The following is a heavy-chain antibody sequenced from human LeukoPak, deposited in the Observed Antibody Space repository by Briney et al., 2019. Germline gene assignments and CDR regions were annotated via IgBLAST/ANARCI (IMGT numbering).Heavy chain of an antibody. D-gene: IGHD3-3*01. Sequence: GASVKVSCKASGYTFTSYGISWVRQAPGQGLEWMGWISAYNGNTNYAQKLQGRVTMTTDTSTSTAYMELRSLRSDDTAVYYCARTYYDFWSGYYYYWGQGTLVTVSS. CDR2: ISAYNGNT. CDR1: GYTFTSYG. V-gene: IGHV1-18*01. CDR3: ARTYYDFWSGYYYY. J-gene: IGHJ4*02.